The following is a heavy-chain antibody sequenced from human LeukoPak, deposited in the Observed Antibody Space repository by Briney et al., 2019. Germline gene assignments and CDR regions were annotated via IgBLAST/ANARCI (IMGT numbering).Heavy chain of an antibody. V-gene: IGHV3-11*01. Sequence: GGSLRLSCVASGFTFSDYYMSWIRQAPGKGLEWVSYISSSGSTIYYADSVKGRFTISRDNAKNSLYLQMNSLRAEDTAVYYCARVVRRDYFDYWGQGTLVTVSS. CDR2: ISSSGSTI. CDR3: ARVVRRDYFDY. D-gene: IGHD2-21*01. CDR1: GFTFSDYY. J-gene: IGHJ4*02.